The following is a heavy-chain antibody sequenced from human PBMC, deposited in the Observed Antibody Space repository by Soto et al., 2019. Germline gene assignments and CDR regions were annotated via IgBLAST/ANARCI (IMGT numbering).Heavy chain of an antibody. D-gene: IGHD3-3*01. Sequence: QVQLVQSGGAVKKPGASVKVSCKASGYNYNNYGVTWVRQAPGQGLEWMGWISAFNHKANYAPNIQDRVTMTIYTATNTAYMEMRSLRPSDAAVYYCARQHNDLWSDSPDFDYWGQGTLVTVSA. J-gene: IGHJ4*02. CDR3: ARQHNDLWSDSPDFDY. V-gene: IGHV1-18*04. CDR1: GYNYNNYG. CDR2: ISAFNHKA.